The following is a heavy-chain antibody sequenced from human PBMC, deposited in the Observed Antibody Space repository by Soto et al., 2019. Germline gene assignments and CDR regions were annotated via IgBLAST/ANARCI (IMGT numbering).Heavy chain of an antibody. J-gene: IGHJ4*02. Sequence: GGSLRLSCAASGFTFSSYWMHWFGQAPGKGLVWVSRINGDGSTTTYADSVKGRFIISRDNAKNMLYLQMNSLTAEDTAVYYCARPRYDGSGTPFDHWGQGTLVTVSS. D-gene: IGHD3-22*01. CDR1: GFTFSSYW. V-gene: IGHV3-74*01. CDR2: INGDGSTT. CDR3: ARPRYDGSGTPFDH.